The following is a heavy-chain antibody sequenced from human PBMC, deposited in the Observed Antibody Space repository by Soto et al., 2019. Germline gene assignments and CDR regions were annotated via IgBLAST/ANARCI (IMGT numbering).Heavy chain of an antibody. CDR1: EFTFSSYE. D-gene: IGHD6-13*01. CDR3: VRFGGAAAGPRDY. J-gene: IGHJ4*02. Sequence: GGSLRLSCVASEFTFSSYEMNWVRQAPGKGLEWVSHISTSGTTIYYTDSVKGRFTISRDNAKKSLYLQMNSLRAEDTAVYYCVRFGGAAAGPRDYWGQGTLVTVSS. CDR2: ISTSGTTI. V-gene: IGHV3-48*03.